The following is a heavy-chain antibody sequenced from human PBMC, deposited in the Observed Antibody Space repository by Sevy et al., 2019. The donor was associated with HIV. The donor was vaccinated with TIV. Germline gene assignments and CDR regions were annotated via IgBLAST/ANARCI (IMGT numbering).Heavy chain of an antibody. CDR2: INPSGGST. Sequence: ASVKVSCKASGYTFTSYYMHWVRQAPGQGLEWMGIINPSGGSTSYAQKFQGRVTMTRDRSTSTVYMELGSLRSEDTAVYYCAKDRGDCSGGSCYSDYWGQGTLVTVSS. V-gene: IGHV1-46*01. D-gene: IGHD2-15*01. J-gene: IGHJ4*02. CDR1: GYTFTSYY. CDR3: AKDRGDCSGGSCYSDY.